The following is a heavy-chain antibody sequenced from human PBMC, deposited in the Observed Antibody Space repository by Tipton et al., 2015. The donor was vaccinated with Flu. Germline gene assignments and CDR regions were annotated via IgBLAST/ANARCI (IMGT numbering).Heavy chain of an antibody. CDR3: ARDSGRTSCYSH. D-gene: IGHD2-2*01. Sequence: SLRLSCAASGFTFSSYSMNWVRQAPGKGLEWVSSISSSSSYIYYADSVKGRFTISRDNAKNSLYLQMNSLRAEDTAVYYCARDSGRTSCYSHWGQGTLVTVSS. CDR2: ISSSSSYI. J-gene: IGHJ4*02. CDR1: GFTFSSYS. V-gene: IGHV3-21*01.